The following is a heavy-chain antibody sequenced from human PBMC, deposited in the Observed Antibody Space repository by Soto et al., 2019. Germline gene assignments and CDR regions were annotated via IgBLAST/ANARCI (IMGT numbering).Heavy chain of an antibody. CDR2: IIPILGIA. CDR1: GGTFSSYT. V-gene: IGHV1-69*02. J-gene: IGHJ4*02. D-gene: IGHD3-10*01. CDR3: ARYAMHGSGDY. Sequence: QVQLVQSGAEVKKPGSSVKVSCKASGGTFSSYTISWVRQAPGQGLEWMGRIIPILGIANYAQKFQGRVTITADKSTSTADMELSSLRSEDTAVYSCARYAMHGSGDYWGQGTLVTVSS.